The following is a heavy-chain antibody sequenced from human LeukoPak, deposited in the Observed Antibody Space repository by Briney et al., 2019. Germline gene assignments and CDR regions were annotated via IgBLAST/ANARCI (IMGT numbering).Heavy chain of an antibody. J-gene: IGHJ4*02. D-gene: IGHD3-22*01. CDR3: ARTMIVVVFDY. CDR1: GFTFSGYA. CDR2: ISYDGSNK. V-gene: IGHV3-30*01. Sequence: PGGSLRLSCAASGFTFSGYAMHWVRQAPGKGLEWVAVISYDGSNKYYADSVKGRFTISRDNSKNTLYLQMNSLRAEDTAVYYCARTMIVVVFDYWGQGTLVTVSS.